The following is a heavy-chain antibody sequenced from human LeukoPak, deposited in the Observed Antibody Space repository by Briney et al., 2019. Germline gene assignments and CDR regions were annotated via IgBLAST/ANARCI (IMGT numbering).Heavy chain of an antibody. J-gene: IGHJ6*04. D-gene: IGHD3-10*02. CDR2: LTWNSDSI. Sequence: GGSLRLSCAASGFTFDNYAMQWVRQAPGKGLEWVAGLTWNSDSISYTDSVKGRFILSRDNAKNSLYLQMNSLRAEDTAVYYCAELGITMIGGVWGEGTTVTISS. CDR1: GFTFDNYA. CDR3: AELGITMIGGV. V-gene: IGHV3-9*01.